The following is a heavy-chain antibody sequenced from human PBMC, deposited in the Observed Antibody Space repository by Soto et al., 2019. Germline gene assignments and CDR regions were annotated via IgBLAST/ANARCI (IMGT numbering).Heavy chain of an antibody. CDR2: ISYDGSNK. Sequence: QVQLVESGGGVVQPGRSLRLSCAASGFTFSSYGMHWVRQAPGEGLEWVAVISYDGSNKYYADSVKGRFTISRDNSKNTLYLQMNSLRAEDTAVYYCAKGLWFGELLWALGYWGQGTLVTVSS. CDR3: AKGLWFGELLWALGY. D-gene: IGHD3-10*01. V-gene: IGHV3-30*18. CDR1: GFTFSSYG. J-gene: IGHJ4*02.